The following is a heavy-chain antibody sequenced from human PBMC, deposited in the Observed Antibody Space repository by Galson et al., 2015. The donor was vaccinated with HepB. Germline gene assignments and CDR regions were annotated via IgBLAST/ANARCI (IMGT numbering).Heavy chain of an antibody. CDR1: RFTFSSYI. CDR3: ASQYSAGMTFDH. V-gene: IGHV3-21*01. CDR2: ISSGSSHI. D-gene: IGHD5-12*01. Sequence: SLRLSCAASRFTFSSYIMNRARQAPGKGLEWVSSISSGSSHIYYADSVRGRFTISRDNAKNSLYLQMNSLRAEDTAVYYCASQYSAGMTFDHWGQGTLVTVSS. J-gene: IGHJ4*02.